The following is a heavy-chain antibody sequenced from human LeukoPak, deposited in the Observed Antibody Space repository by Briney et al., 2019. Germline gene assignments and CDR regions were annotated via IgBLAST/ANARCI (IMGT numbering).Heavy chain of an antibody. J-gene: IGHJ4*02. Sequence: PSETLSLTCAVYGGSFSGYYWSWIRQPPGKGLEWIGEINHSGSTNYNPSLKSRVTISVDTSKNQFSLKLSSVTAADTAVYYCARQNRYSGSYRTRGSFDYWGQGTLVTVSS. D-gene: IGHD1-26*01. V-gene: IGHV4-34*01. CDR2: INHSGST. CDR3: ARQNRYSGSYRTRGSFDY. CDR1: GGSFSGYY.